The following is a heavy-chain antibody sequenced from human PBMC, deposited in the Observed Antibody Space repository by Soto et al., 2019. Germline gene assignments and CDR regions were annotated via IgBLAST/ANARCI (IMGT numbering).Heavy chain of an antibody. J-gene: IGHJ5*02. CDR3: ARVLGSSPDRGDNWFDP. CDR2: INPNSGGT. Sequence: ASVKVSCKASGYTFTGYYMHWVRQAPGQGLEWMGWINPNSGGTNYAQKCQGWVTMTRDTSISTAYMELSRLRSDDTAVYYCARVLGSSPDRGDNWFDPWGQGTLVTVSS. CDR1: GYTFTGYY. D-gene: IGHD6-6*01. V-gene: IGHV1-2*04.